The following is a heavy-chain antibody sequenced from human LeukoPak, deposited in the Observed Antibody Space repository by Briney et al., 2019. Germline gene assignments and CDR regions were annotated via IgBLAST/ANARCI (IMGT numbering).Heavy chain of an antibody. CDR3: ARSPLSFPWLAPFDY. J-gene: IGHJ4*02. CDR2: IYYSGST. D-gene: IGHD6-19*01. CDR1: GGSISSYY. V-gene: IGHV4-59*08. Sequence: SETLSLTCTVSGGSISSYYWSWIRQPPGKGLEWIGYIYYSGSTNYNPSLKSRVTISVDTSKSQFSLKLSSVTAADTAVYYCARSPLSFPWLAPFDYWGQGTLVTVSS.